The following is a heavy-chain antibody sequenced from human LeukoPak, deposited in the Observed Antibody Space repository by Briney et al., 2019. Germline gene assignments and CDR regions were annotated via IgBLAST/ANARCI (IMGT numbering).Heavy chain of an antibody. CDR3: AKDIHSGSYSXLYYYXGMDV. CDR1: GFTFDDYA. J-gene: IGHJ6*01. Sequence: GRSLRLSCAASGFTFDDYAMHWVRQAPGKGLEWVSGISLNSGSIGYADSVKGRFTISRDNAKNSLYLHMNSMRAEDTALYYCAKDIHSGSYSXLYYYXGMDVXGXGTTVTVSS. D-gene: IGHD1-26*01. CDR2: ISLNSGSI. V-gene: IGHV3-9*01.